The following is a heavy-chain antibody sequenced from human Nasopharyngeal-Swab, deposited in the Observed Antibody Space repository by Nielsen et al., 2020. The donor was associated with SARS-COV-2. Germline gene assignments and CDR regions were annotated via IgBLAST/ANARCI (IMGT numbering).Heavy chain of an antibody. V-gene: IGHV3-48*02. CDR2: ISSSSSSTI. CDR3: ARETSSSSEPDY. D-gene: IGHD6-13*01. Sequence: GESLKISCAASGFTFSSYSMNWVRQAPGKGLEWVSYISSSSSSTIYYADSVKGRFTISRDNAKNSLYLQMNSLRDEDTAVYYCARETSSSSEPDYWGQGTLVTVSS. J-gene: IGHJ4*02. CDR1: GFTFSSYS.